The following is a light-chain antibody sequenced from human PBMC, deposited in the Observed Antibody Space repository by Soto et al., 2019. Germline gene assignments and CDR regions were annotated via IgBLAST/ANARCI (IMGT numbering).Light chain of an antibody. V-gene: IGLV2-14*01. CDR2: EVT. Sequence: QSALTQPASVSGSPGQSITISCTGTSSDVGGYNYVSWYQQNPGKAPKLLIYEVTHRPSGVSDRFSGSKSGNTASLTISGLQAEDEADYYCSSYSITTSLYVFGTGTKLTVL. J-gene: IGLJ1*01. CDR3: SSYSITTSLYV. CDR1: SSDVGGYNY.